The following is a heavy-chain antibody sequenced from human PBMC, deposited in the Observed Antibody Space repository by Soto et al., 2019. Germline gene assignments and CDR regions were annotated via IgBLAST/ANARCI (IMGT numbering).Heavy chain of an antibody. D-gene: IGHD2-21*02. CDR1: GFTFSSYA. Sequence: QVQLVESGGGVVQPGRSLRLSCAASGFTFSSYAMHWVRQAPGKGLEWVAVISYDGSNKYYADSVKGRFTISRDNSKNTLYVQMSSLGAEVTGVYYCARDRAYCGVDGYAFDIWGQGTMVTVSS. V-gene: IGHV3-30-3*01. CDR3: ARDRAYCGVDGYAFDI. CDR2: ISYDGSNK. J-gene: IGHJ3*02.